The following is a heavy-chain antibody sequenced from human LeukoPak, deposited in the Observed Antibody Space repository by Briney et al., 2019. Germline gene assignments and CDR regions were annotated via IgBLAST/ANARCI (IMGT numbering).Heavy chain of an antibody. J-gene: IGHJ6*03. D-gene: IGHD2-2*01. V-gene: IGHV1-18*01. CDR2: ISAYNGNT. CDR3: ARVGPGCSSTSCYYYYYYMDV. Sequence: ASVKVSCKASGYTFTSYDINWVRQAPGQGLEWMGWISAYNGNTNYAQKLQGRVTMTTDTSTSTAYMELRSLRSDDTAVYYCARVGPGCSSTSCYYYYYYMDVWGKGTTVTVSS. CDR1: GYTFTSYD.